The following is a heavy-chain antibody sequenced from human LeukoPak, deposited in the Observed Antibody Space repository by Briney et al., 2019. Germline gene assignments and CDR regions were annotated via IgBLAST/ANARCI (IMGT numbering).Heavy chain of an antibody. CDR2: ISYNRNT. CDR1: GDSISDYY. D-gene: IGHD3-10*01. J-gene: IGHJ5*02. V-gene: IGHV4-59*01. Sequence: SETLSLTCNVSGDSISDYYWSWLRQPPGKGLEWIGYISYNRNTNYNPSLKSRVTISTDTSKNQLSLKLSSVTAADTAVYYCARAGGFTILRGAVNNWFDPWGQGTLVTVSS. CDR3: ARAGGFTILRGAVNNWFDP.